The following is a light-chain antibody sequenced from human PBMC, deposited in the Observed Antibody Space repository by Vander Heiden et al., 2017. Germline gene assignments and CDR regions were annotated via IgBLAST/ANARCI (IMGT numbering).Light chain of an antibody. CDR3: QQYNNWPPWT. CDR1: QSVNNN. J-gene: IGKJ1*01. CDR2: DAS. V-gene: IGKV3-15*01. Sequence: IVLTQSPASLPVSPGERATLSCRASQSVNNNLAWYQQKPGQAPRLHIYDASTRVTGIPGRFGGSGSGTEFTLSISSLQSEDFAVYYCQQYNNWPPWTFGQGTKVEVK.